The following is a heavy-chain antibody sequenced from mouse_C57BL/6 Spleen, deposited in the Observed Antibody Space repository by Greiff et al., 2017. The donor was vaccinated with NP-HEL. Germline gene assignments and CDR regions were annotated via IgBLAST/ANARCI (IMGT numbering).Heavy chain of an antibody. V-gene: IGHV1-82*01. CDR2: IYPGDGDT. CDR3: ARTPLQGAMDY. CDR1: GYAFSSSW. J-gene: IGHJ4*01. Sequence: VQLQQSGPELVKPGASVKISCKASGYAFSSSWMNWVKQRPGKGLEWIGRIYPGDGDTNYNGKFKGKATLTADKSSSTAYMQLSSLTSEDSAVYFCARTPLQGAMDYWGQGTSVTVSS.